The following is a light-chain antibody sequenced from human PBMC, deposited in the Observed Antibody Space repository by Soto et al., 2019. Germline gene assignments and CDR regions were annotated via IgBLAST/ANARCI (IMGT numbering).Light chain of an antibody. V-gene: IGKV1-6*01. CDR3: QQSYSTPQT. J-gene: IGKJ1*01. CDR1: QGIRND. CDR2: AAS. Sequence: AIQMTQSPSSLSASVGDRVTITCRASQGIRNDLDWFQQKPGKAPKLLIYAASNLQSGVPARFSGSGSGTDFTLTISSLQPEDFASYYCQQSYSTPQTFGQGTKVDIK.